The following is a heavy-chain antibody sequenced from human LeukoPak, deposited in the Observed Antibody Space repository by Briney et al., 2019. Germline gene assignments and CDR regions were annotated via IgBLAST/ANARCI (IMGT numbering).Heavy chain of an antibody. CDR2: ISSSSSYI. Sequence: PGGSLRLSCAASGFTFSSYSMNWVRQAPGKGLEWVSSISSSSSYIYYADSVKGRFTISRDNAKNSLYLQMSSLRAEDTAVYYCAREIVSSWAGHMDVWGKGTTVTVSS. J-gene: IGHJ6*03. D-gene: IGHD6-13*01. V-gene: IGHV3-21*01. CDR3: AREIVSSWAGHMDV. CDR1: GFTFSSYS.